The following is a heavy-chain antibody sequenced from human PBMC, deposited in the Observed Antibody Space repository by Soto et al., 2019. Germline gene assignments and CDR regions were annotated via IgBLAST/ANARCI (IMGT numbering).Heavy chain of an antibody. CDR1: GGSISSYY. V-gene: IGHV4-59*01. D-gene: IGHD6-13*01. CDR2: IYYSGST. J-gene: IGHJ4*02. Sequence: SETLSLTCTVSGGSISSYYWSWIRQPPGKGLEWIGYIYYSGSTNYNPSLKSRVTTSVDTSKNQFSLKLSSVTAADTAVYYCARAVLAAAGLYYFDYWGQGTLVTVSS. CDR3: ARAVLAAAGLYYFDY.